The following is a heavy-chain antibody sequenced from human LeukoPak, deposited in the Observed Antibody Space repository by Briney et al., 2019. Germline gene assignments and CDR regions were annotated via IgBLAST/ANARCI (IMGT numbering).Heavy chain of an antibody. CDR2: INWNGGST. Sequence: GRSLRLSCAASGFTFDDYGMSWVRHAPGKGLEWVSGINWNGGSTCYADSVKGRFTISRDKAKNSLYLQMNSRRAEDTALYYCAREERSYYYDSSGYRLYNWFDPWGQGTLVTVSS. J-gene: IGHJ5*02. V-gene: IGHV3-20*04. D-gene: IGHD3-22*01. CDR1: GFTFDDYG. CDR3: AREERSYYYDSSGYRLYNWFDP.